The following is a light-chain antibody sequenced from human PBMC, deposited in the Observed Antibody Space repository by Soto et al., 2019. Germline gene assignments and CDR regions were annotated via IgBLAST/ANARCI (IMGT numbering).Light chain of an antibody. CDR2: EVT. CDR3: SSYTTTDTLWV. Sequence: ALTQPASVSGSPGQSITIPCTGTSSDVGAYNYVSWYQQHPGKAPKLIISEVTDRPSGVSDRLSGSKSGNTASLTISGLQAEDEADYFCSSYTTTDTLWVFGGGTKVTVL. CDR1: SSDVGAYNY. V-gene: IGLV2-14*01. J-gene: IGLJ3*02.